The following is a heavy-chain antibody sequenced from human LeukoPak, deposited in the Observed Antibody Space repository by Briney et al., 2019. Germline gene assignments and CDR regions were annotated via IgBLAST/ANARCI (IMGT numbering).Heavy chain of an antibody. CDR3: ASGKKLFVVRGVIITPTFDY. CDR1: GYTFTSYG. J-gene: IGHJ4*02. D-gene: IGHD3-10*01. CDR2: ISAYNGNT. Sequence: GAAVKVSCKASGYTFTSYGLSWVRPAPGQGLEWMGWISAYNGNTNYAQKLQGRVTMTTDTSTSTAYMELRSLRSDDAAVYYCASGKKLFVVRGVIITPTFDYWGQGTLGTGSS. V-gene: IGHV1-18*01.